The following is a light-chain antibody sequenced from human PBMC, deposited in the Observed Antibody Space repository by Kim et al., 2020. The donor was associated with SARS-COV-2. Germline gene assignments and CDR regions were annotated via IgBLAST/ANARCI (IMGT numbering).Light chain of an antibody. Sequence: KTVTISCTRSSGSIASDYVQWYQQRPGSAPITLIYEDIKRPSGVPDRFSGSIDRSSNSASLTISGLKTEDEADYYCQSFDADNQVFGGGTQLTVL. CDR1: SGSIASDY. J-gene: IGLJ3*02. V-gene: IGLV6-57*03. CDR3: QSFDADNQV. CDR2: EDI.